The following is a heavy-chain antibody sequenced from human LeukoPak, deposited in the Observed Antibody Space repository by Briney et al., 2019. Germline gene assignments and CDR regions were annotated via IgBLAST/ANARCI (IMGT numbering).Heavy chain of an antibody. CDR3: ARDYSYFDSSGYSPYYFDY. Sequence: GASVTVSCKASGYTFTSYAMQWVRQAPGQRLEWMGWINAGNGNTKYSQKFQGRVTITRDTSASTAYMELSSLRPEDTAVYYCARDYSYFDSSGYSPYYFDYWGQGTLVTVSS. V-gene: IGHV1-3*01. D-gene: IGHD3-22*01. CDR2: INAGNGNT. CDR1: GYTFTSYA. J-gene: IGHJ4*02.